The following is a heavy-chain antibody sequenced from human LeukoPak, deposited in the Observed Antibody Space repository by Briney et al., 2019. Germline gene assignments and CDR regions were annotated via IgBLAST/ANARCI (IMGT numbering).Heavy chain of an antibody. J-gene: IGHJ4*02. Sequence: GGSLRLSCAASGFTFSSYGMPWVRQAPGKGLEWVAVISYDGSNKYYADSVKGRFTISRDNSKNTLYLQMNSLRAEDTAVYYCAGVVEMATNDDYYFDYWGQGTLVTVSS. CDR1: GFTFSSYG. D-gene: IGHD5-24*01. CDR2: ISYDGSNK. CDR3: AGVVEMATNDDYYFDY. V-gene: IGHV3-30*03.